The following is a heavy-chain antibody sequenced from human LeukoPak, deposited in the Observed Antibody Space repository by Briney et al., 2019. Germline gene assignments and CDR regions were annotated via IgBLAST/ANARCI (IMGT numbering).Heavy chain of an antibody. CDR2: ISWNSGSI. D-gene: IGHD4-17*01. CDR3: AKASTVTTFYYYYMDV. CDR1: GFTFDDYA. V-gene: IGHV3-9*01. J-gene: IGHJ6*03. Sequence: PGGSLRLSCAASGFTFDDYAMRWVRQAPGKGLEWVSGISWNSGSIGYADSVKGRFTISRDNAKNSLYLQMNSLRAEDTALYYCAKASTVTTFYYYYMDVWGKGTTVTVSS.